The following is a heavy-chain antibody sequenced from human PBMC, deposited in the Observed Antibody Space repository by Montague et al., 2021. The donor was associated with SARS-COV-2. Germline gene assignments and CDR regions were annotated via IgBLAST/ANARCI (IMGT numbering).Heavy chain of an antibody. CDR1: GGSITGYY. Sequence: SETLSLTCTVSGGSITGYYWSWLRRSPGKGLEWIAYIYDGGAVNYNPSLGSRVTISTDTSKSQLSLKVNSVTAADTAVYYCVRDHPYGGPRGAYDIWGQGTLVTVSS. CDR3: VRDHPYGGPRGAYDI. D-gene: IGHD4-23*01. J-gene: IGHJ3*02. CDR2: IYDGGAV. V-gene: IGHV4-59*01.